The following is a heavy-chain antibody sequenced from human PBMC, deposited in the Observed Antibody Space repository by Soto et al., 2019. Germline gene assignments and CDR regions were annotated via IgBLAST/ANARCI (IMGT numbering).Heavy chain of an antibody. CDR3: ARVPPGNGFGYCDY. D-gene: IGHD3-16*01. CDR1: GGSISSYY. V-gene: IGHV4-59*01. CDR2: IYYSGST. Sequence: SETLSLTCTVSGGSISSYYWSWIRQPPGKGLEWIGYIYYSGSTNYNPSLKSRVTISVDTSKNQFSLKLSSVTAADTAVYYCARVPPGNGFGYCDYWGQGIQVTVS. J-gene: IGHJ4*02.